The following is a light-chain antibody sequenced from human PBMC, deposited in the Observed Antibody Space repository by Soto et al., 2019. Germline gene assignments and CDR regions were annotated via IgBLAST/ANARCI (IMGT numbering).Light chain of an antibody. Sequence: EIAMTQSPATLSVSPGARATLSCRASQSVNSNLAWYQQKPGQAPRLLIYGASTRATGIPARFSGSGSGTEFTVTISSLQSEDFEVYYCQQYNNWPLTFGGGTKVEIK. CDR1: QSVNSN. J-gene: IGKJ4*01. CDR3: QQYNNWPLT. V-gene: IGKV3-15*01. CDR2: GAS.